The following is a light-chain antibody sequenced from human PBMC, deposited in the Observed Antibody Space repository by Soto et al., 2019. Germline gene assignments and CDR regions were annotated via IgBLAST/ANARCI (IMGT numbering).Light chain of an antibody. CDR1: QTVGTN. J-gene: IGKJ3*01. CDR2: GAS. V-gene: IGKV3-15*01. Sequence: EVVLTQSPATLSVSPGERATLSCRARQTVGTNLAWYQQRPGQDPRLLIYGASTSATGIPARFSGSGSGSEFTLTISSLQSDDFAVYYCQQYNKWPLFTFGPGTRVDNK. CDR3: QQYNKWPLFT.